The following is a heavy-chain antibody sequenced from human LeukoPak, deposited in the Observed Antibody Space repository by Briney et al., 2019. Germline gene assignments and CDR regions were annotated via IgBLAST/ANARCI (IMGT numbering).Heavy chain of an antibody. CDR1: GFNFVYAW. CDR2: IKSKTDGGTT. V-gene: IGHV3-15*01. CDR3: TTDTAMGNFDY. Sequence: PGGSLRLSCAASGFNFVYAWMSWVRQAPGKGLEWVGRIKSKTDGGTTDYAAPVKGRFTISRDDSKNTLYLQMNSLKTEDTAVYYCTTDTAMGNFDYWGQGTLVTVSS. J-gene: IGHJ4*02. D-gene: IGHD5-18*01.